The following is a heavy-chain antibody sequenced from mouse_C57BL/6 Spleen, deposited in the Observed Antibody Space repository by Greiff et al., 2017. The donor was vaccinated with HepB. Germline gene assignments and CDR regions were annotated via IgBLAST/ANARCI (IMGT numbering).Heavy chain of an antibody. J-gene: IGHJ3*01. CDR2: IDPSDSYT. V-gene: IGHV1-69*01. CDR1: GYTFTSYW. D-gene: IGHD2-2*01. CDR3: ARENGYHGGFAY. Sequence: QVQLQQPGAELVMPGASVKLSCKASGYTFTSYWMHWVKQRPGQGLEWIGEIDPSDSYTNYNQKFKGKSTLTVDKSSSTAYMQLSSLTSEDSAVYYCARENGYHGGFAYWGQGTLVTVSA.